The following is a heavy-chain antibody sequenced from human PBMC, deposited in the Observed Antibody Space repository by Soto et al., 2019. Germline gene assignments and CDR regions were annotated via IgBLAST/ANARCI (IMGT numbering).Heavy chain of an antibody. CDR2: ISGSGGDT. J-gene: IGHJ4*02. CDR1: GFTFTSYA. CDR3: AKHDFWTLYNSGLDS. Sequence: PVGSLRLSCSASGFTFTSYAMSWVRQAPGKGLEWVSGISGSGGDTKSADSVKGRFTIARDNFKNMLSLQMNSLRVEGTAVYYCAKHDFWTLYNSGLDSWGQGTLVTVSS. V-gene: IGHV3-23*01. D-gene: IGHD3-3*01.